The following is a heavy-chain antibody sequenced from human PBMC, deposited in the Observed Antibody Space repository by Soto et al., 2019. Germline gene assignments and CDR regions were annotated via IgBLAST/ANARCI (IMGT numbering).Heavy chain of an antibody. CDR1: GFTFDDYA. CDR2: ISWNSGSV. CDR3: AKDGLSGNSPNWFDP. J-gene: IGHJ5*02. D-gene: IGHD3-10*01. V-gene: IGHV3-9*01. Sequence: EVHLVESGGGLVQPGRSLRLSCAASGFTFDDYAMHWVRQAPGKGLEWVSGISWNSGSVGYADSVKGRFTISRDNTRNAIDLQMNSLRPEDTAFYYCAKDGLSGNSPNWFDPWGQGTLVTVSS.